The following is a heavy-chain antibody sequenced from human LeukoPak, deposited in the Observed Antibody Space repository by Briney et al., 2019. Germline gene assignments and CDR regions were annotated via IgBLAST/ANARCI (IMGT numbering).Heavy chain of an antibody. D-gene: IGHD3-22*01. CDR3: VRSYHDNSGFLPHN. CDR2: ISWNGAST. J-gene: IGHJ4*02. V-gene: IGHV3-20*04. Sequence: GGSLRLSCAASGFTFDDYGFSWVRQTPGKGLEWVSGISWNGASTVYADSVKGRFTISRDNAKNSLSLQMNSLRAEDTALYYCVRSYHDNSGFLPHNWGQGTLVTVSS. CDR1: GFTFDDYG.